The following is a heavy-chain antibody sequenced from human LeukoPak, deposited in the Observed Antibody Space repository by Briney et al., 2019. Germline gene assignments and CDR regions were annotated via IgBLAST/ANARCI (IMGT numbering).Heavy chain of an antibody. Sequence: GGSLRLSCAASGFTFSSYAMSWVRQAPGKGLEWVSAISGSGGSTYYADSVKGRFTISRDNAKNSLYLQMNSLRAEDTAVYYCARDYKLRTYYYDSSPPGYWGQGTLVTVSS. V-gene: IGHV3-23*01. CDR2: ISGSGGST. J-gene: IGHJ4*02. D-gene: IGHD3-22*01. CDR1: GFTFSSYA. CDR3: ARDYKLRTYYYDSSPPGY.